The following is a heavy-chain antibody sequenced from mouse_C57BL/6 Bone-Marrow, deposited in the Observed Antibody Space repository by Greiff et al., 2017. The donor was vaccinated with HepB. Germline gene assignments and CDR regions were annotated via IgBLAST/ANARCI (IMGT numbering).Heavy chain of an antibody. CDR3: ARESYDWASFAY. CDR2: IYPGDGDT. D-gene: IGHD2-4*01. CDR1: GYAFSSSW. J-gene: IGHJ3*01. Sequence: VQLQQSGPELVKPGASVKISCKASGYAFSSSWMNWVKQRPGKGLEWIGRIYPGDGDTNYNGKFKGKATLTADKSSSTAYMQLSSLTSEDSAVYFCARESYDWASFAYWGQGTLVTVSA. V-gene: IGHV1-82*01.